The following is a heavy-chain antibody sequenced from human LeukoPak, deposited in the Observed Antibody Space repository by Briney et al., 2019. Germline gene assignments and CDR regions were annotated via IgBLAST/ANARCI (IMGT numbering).Heavy chain of an antibody. J-gene: IGHJ4*02. Sequence: SVKVSCKASGGTFISYAISWVRQAPGQGLEWMGGIIPIFGTANYAQKFQGRVTITADESTSTAYMELSSLRSEDTAVYYCAIRWYSSSSDDYWGQGTLVTVSS. V-gene: IGHV1-69*01. CDR3: AIRWYSSSSDDY. D-gene: IGHD6-6*01. CDR1: GGTFISYA. CDR2: IIPIFGTA.